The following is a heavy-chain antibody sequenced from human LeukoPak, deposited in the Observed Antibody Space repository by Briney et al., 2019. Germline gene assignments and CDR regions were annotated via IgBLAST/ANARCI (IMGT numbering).Heavy chain of an antibody. D-gene: IGHD6-13*01. V-gene: IGHV2-5*02. Sequence: SGPTLVKPTQTLTLTCTFSGFPLSTSGVGVGWIRQPPGKALEWLALIYWDDDKRYSPSLKSRLTITKDTSKNQVVLTMTNMDPVDTATYYCAHKNSSLYYFDYWGQGTLVTVSS. CDR1: GFPLSTSGVG. CDR2: IYWDDDK. J-gene: IGHJ4*02. CDR3: AHKNSSLYYFDY.